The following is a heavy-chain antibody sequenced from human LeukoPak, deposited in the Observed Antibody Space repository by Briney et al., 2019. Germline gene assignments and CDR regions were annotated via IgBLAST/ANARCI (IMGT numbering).Heavy chain of an antibody. V-gene: IGHV3-23*01. CDR2: ISGSGGST. J-gene: IGHJ4*02. Sequence: GGSLRLSCAASGFTFSSCAMSWVRQAPGKGLEWVSAISGSGGSTYYADSVKGRFTISRDNSKNTLYLQMNSLRAEDTAVYYCAKDYDFWSGYYTFDYWGQGTLVTVSS. D-gene: IGHD3-3*01. CDR1: GFTFSSCA. CDR3: AKDYDFWSGYYTFDY.